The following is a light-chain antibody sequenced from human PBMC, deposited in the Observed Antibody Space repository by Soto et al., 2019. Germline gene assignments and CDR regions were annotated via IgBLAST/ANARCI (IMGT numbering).Light chain of an antibody. CDR2: GAS. Sequence: EIVLTQSPGTLSLSPGERATLSCRASQSVSSSYLAWYQQKPGQAPRLLIYGASSRATGIPDRFSGSGSGTDFTLTISRLEPEDFAVYYCQQYDRSPSLTFGGGTKVEIK. V-gene: IGKV3-20*01. J-gene: IGKJ4*01. CDR1: QSVSSSY. CDR3: QQYDRSPSLT.